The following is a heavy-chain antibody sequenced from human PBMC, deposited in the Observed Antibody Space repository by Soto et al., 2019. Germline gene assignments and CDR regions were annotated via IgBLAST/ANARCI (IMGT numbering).Heavy chain of an antibody. D-gene: IGHD6-13*01. V-gene: IGHV3-7*01. CDR1: VFTFSIYS. Sequence: QARGSLLLSCASSVFTFSIYSMSWVRQAPGKGLELVANIKQDGSEKYYVDSVKGRFTISRDNAKNSLYLQMNSLRAEDTAVYYCARDSSSWLYYHYGMDVWGQGTTVTVSS. CDR3: ARDSSSWLYYHYGMDV. CDR2: IKQDGSEK. J-gene: IGHJ6*01.